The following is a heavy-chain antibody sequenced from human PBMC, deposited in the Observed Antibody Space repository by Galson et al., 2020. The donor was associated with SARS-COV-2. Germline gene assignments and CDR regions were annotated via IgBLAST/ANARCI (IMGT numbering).Heavy chain of an antibody. V-gene: IGHV4-34*01. J-gene: IGHJ5*02. D-gene: IGHD2-15*01. CDR1: GGSFNDYY. Sequence: PSETLSLTCAVYGGSFNDYYWSWIRQPPGKGLEWIGGITHSGSSDYNPSLGGRATISVDTSKNQFSLRLNSVTAADTSVYYCARAPAFQDLLLFKVDRRPDLSGNWFDPWGQGTLVTVSS. CDR2: ITHSGSS. CDR3: ARAPAFQDLLLFKVDRRPDLSGNWFDP.